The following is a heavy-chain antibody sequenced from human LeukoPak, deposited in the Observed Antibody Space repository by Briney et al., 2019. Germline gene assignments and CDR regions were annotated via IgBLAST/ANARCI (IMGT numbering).Heavy chain of an antibody. V-gene: IGHV4-34*01. D-gene: IGHD2-15*01. J-gene: IGHJ4*02. CDR2: INHSGST. Sequence: SETLSLTCAVYGGSFSGYYWSWIRQPPGKGLEWLGEINHSGSTNYNPSLKSRVTISVDTSKNQFSLKLSSVTAADTAVYYCARRPVVVVAATPDYYFDYWGQGTLVTVSS. CDR1: GGSFSGYY. CDR3: ARRPVVVVAATPDYYFDY.